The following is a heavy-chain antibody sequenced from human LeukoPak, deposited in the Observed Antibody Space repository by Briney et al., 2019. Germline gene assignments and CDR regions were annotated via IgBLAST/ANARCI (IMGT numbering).Heavy chain of an antibody. V-gene: IGHV6-1*01. CDR3: ARAPSLQWELPEYYFDY. J-gene: IGHJ4*02. D-gene: IGHD1-26*01. CDR2: TYYRSKWYN. Sequence: SQTLSLTCAISGDSVSSNSAAWNWIRQSPSRGLEWLGRTYYRSKWYNDYAVSVKSRITINPDTSKNQFSLQLNSVAPEDTAVYYCARAPSLQWELPEYYFDYWGQGTLVTVSS. CDR1: GDSVSSNSAA.